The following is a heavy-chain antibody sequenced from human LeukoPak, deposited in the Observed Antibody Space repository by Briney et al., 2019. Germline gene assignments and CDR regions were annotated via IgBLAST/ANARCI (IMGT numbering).Heavy chain of an antibody. J-gene: IGHJ4*02. D-gene: IGHD3-10*01. V-gene: IGHV3-43*02. CDR1: GFTFDDYA. Sequence: PGGSLRLSCAASGFTFDDYAMHWVRQAPGKGLEWVSLISGDGGSTYYADSVKGRFTISRDNRKNSLYLQMNSLRTEDTALYYCAKDMWRFGELDYDYWGQGTLVTVSS. CDR3: AKDMWRFGELDYDY. CDR2: ISGDGGST.